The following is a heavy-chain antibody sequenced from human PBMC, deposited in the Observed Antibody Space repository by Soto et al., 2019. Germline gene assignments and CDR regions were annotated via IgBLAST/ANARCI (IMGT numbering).Heavy chain of an antibody. CDR1: GFSLSTSGLC. D-gene: IGHD6-13*01. CDR3: ARIRGAAASDGMDV. J-gene: IGHJ6*02. CDR2: IDWADDK. V-gene: IGHV2-70*01. Sequence: SGPTLVNPTQTLRMTCTFSGFSLSTSGLCVSWIRQPPGKALEWLALIDWADDKYYSTSLKTRLTISKDTSKNKVVLTMTNMDPVDTATYYCARIRGAAASDGMDVWGQGTTVTVPS.